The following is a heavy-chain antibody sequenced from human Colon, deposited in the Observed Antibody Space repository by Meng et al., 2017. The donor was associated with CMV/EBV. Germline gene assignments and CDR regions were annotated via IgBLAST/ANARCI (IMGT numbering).Heavy chain of an antibody. J-gene: IGHJ6*02. V-gene: IGHV4-59*01. Sequence: LRPSGTVSGGSISSYYWSWIRQPPGKGLEWIGYIYYSGSTNYNPSLKSRVTISVDTSKNQFSLKLSSVTAADTAVYYCARPSSGSYNYGMDVWGQGTTVTVS. CDR3: ARPSSGSYNYGMDV. D-gene: IGHD1-26*01. CDR2: IYYSGST. CDR1: GGSISSYY.